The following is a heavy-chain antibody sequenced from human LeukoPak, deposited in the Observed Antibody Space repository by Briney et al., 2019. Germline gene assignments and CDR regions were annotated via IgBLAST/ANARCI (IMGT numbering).Heavy chain of an antibody. CDR2: INPNSGGT. CDR1: AYTFTGYY. CDR3: ARVVSGITRIDWFDP. J-gene: IGHJ5*02. V-gene: IGHV1-2*02. Sequence: ASVKVSCKASAYTFTGYYMHWVRQAPGQGLEWMGWINPNSGGTNYAQKFQGRVTMTRDTSISTAYMELSRLRSDDTAVYYCARVVSGITRIDWFDPWGQGTLVTVSS. D-gene: IGHD1-26*01.